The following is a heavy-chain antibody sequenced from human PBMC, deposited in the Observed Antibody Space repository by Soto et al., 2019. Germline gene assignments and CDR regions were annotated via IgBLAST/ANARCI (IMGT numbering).Heavy chain of an antibody. CDR1: GFTFDDNA. V-gene: IGHV3-9*01. J-gene: IGHJ4*02. Sequence: GGSLRLSCAVSGFTFDDNAMHWVRQAPEKGLEWVSGINWKSDIGYADSVKGRFTISRDNAENSLYLHMSNLRAEDTAMYYCTIVRVADSALDHWGQGTLVTVSS. D-gene: IGHD3-10*02. CDR2: INWKSDI. CDR3: TIVRVADSALDH.